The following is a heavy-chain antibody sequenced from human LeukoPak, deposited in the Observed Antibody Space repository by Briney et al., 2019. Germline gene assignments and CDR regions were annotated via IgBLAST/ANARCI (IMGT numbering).Heavy chain of an antibody. Sequence: TGGSLRLSCAAAGFIFSSHSMHWVRQAPGKGLEWVAVISYDGSKKYYPESVRGRFTISRDNSKNTLFLQMNSLRAEDTAVYYRAKDFGYDSGTYLEQWGQGTPVTVSS. CDR2: ISYDGSKK. J-gene: IGHJ4*02. D-gene: IGHD3-10*01. CDR1: GFIFSSHS. CDR3: AKDFGYDSGTYLEQ. V-gene: IGHV3-30*18.